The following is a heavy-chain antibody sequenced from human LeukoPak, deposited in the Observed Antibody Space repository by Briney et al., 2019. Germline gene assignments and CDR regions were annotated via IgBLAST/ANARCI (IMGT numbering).Heavy chain of an antibody. Sequence: SVKVSCKASGYTFTSYYMHWVRQAPGQGLEWMGGIIPIFGTANYAQKFQGRVTITADESTSTAYMELSSLRSEDTAVYYCAREEAYDAFDIWGQGTMVTVSS. V-gene: IGHV1-69*13. CDR3: AREEAYDAFDI. CDR1: GYTFTSYY. J-gene: IGHJ3*02. CDR2: IIPIFGTA.